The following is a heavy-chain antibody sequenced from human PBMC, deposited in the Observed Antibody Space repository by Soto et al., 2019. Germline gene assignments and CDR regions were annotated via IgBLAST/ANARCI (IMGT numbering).Heavy chain of an antibody. D-gene: IGHD5-12*01. Sequence: KTSETLSLTCTVSGGSISSSSYYWGWIRQPPGKGLEWIGSIYYSGSTYYNPSLKGRVTISVDTSKNQFSLKLSSVTAADTAVYYCARHISVATPFDPWGQGTLVTVSS. J-gene: IGHJ5*02. V-gene: IGHV4-39*01. CDR2: IYYSGST. CDR3: ARHISVATPFDP. CDR1: GGSISSSSYY.